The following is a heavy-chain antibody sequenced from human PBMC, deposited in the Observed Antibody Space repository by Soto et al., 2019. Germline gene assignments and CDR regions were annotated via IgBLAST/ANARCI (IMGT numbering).Heavy chain of an antibody. CDR1: GYTFTSYY. J-gene: IGHJ6*03. V-gene: IGHV1-46*03. Sequence: GASVKVSCKASGYTFTSYYMHWVRQAPGQGLEWMGIINPSGGSTSYAQKFQGRVTMTRDTSTSTVYMELSSLRSEDTAVYYCASDVGFGYYMDVWGKGTTVTVSS. CDR3: ASDVGFGYYMDV. D-gene: IGHD3-16*01. CDR2: INPSGGST.